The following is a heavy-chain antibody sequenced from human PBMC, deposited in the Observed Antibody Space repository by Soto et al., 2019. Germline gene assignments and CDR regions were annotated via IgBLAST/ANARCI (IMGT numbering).Heavy chain of an antibody. CDR3: ARFGTSYDTSGLLY. CDR2: ISSGGTTT. D-gene: IGHD3-22*01. J-gene: IGHJ4*02. CDR1: GFTFGSHW. V-gene: IGHV3-74*01. Sequence: PGGSLRLSCAASGFTFGSHWMHWVRQAPGKGLVYVSRISSGGTTTNYAESVKGRFTISRDNARNTLYLQMNSLRVEDTAVYYCARFGTSYDTSGLLYWGQGTPVTVSS.